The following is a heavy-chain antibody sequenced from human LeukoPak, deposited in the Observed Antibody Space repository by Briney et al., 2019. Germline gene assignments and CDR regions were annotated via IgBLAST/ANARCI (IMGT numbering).Heavy chain of an antibody. D-gene: IGHD2-2*01. Sequence: SQTLSLTCTVSGGSISSGSYYWSWIRQHPGTGLEWIGYIYYSGSTYYNPSLKSRVTISVDTSKNQFSLKLSSVTAADTAVYYCARGSLVPAAILYYYYGMDVWGQGTTVTVSS. CDR1: GGSISSGSYY. V-gene: IGHV4-31*03. CDR2: IYYSGST. J-gene: IGHJ6*02. CDR3: ARGSLVPAAILYYYYGMDV.